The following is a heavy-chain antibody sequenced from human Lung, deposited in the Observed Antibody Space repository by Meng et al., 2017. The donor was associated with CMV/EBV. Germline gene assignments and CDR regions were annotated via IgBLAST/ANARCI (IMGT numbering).Heavy chain of an antibody. CDR1: GFTFSDYR. Sequence: SXAASGFTFSDYRMNWVRQAPGKGLEWVSSISRSDKYIYYADSVKGRFTISRDNAKNSLYLEMNSLRADDTAVYYCAREREELIMIFGVATSSRHGMDVWGQGTTVXVSS. D-gene: IGHD3-3*01. CDR3: AREREELIMIFGVATSSRHGMDV. V-gene: IGHV3-21*01. J-gene: IGHJ6*02. CDR2: ISRSDKYI.